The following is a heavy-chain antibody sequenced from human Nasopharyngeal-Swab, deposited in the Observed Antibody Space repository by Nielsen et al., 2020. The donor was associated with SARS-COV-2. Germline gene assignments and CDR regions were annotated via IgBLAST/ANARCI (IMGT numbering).Heavy chain of an antibody. Sequence: GEDLKLYWKGSGYSFTSYWISWVRQMPGKGLEWMEIIYPGDSDTRYSPSFQGQVTISADKSISTAYLQWSSLKASDTAMYYCARYPRVVPAAPDYWGQGTLVTVSS. CDR2: IYPGDSDT. V-gene: IGHV5-51*01. CDR1: GYSFTSYW. D-gene: IGHD2-2*01. CDR3: ARYPRVVPAAPDY. J-gene: IGHJ4*02.